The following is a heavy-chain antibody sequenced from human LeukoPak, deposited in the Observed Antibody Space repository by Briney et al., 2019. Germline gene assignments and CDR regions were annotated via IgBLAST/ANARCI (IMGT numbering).Heavy chain of an antibody. Sequence: ASVKVSCKASGYTFTGYYIHWVRQAPGQGLEWMGWINPNSGGTNYAQKFQGRVTMTRDTSISTAYMELSRLRSDDTAVYYCARAEYYGSGSSTAFDIWGQGTMVTVSS. CDR2: INPNSGGT. CDR3: ARAEYYGSGSSTAFDI. D-gene: IGHD3-10*01. V-gene: IGHV1-2*02. J-gene: IGHJ3*02. CDR1: GYTFTGYY.